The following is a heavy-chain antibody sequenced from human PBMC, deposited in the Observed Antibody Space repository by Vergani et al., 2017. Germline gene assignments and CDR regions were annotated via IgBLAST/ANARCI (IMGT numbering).Heavy chain of an antibody. CDR1: GFDFSSYI. Sequence: QLVESGGGWVQPGGSLRLSCVVSGFDFSSYIMNWVRQAPGKGLEWVSFVSTGTKSQSYAESVKGRFIISRDSANNSLFLQMNSLRAEDTAVYYCAKLPRGPWNFDLWGRGTLTTVSS. V-gene: IGHV3-48*01. CDR3: AKLPRGPWNFDL. CDR2: VSTGTKSQ. J-gene: IGHJ2*01.